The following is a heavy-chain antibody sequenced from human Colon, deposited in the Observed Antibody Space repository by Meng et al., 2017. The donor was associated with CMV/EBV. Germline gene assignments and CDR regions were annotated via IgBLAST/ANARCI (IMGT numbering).Heavy chain of an antibody. CDR3: GRDLSGERDH. D-gene: IGHD1-26*01. CDR1: GFIFSNYW. Sequence: VDRVESGGGFVRPGGSLRLSCAGSGFIFSNYWMHWVRQVPGGGLLWVSRIDNYGTITSYADSVKGRFTISRDNAKNTLYLQIDSLRVDDSAVYYCGRDLSGERDHWGQGTLVTVSS. CDR2: IDNYGTIT. J-gene: IGHJ4*02. V-gene: IGHV3-74*01.